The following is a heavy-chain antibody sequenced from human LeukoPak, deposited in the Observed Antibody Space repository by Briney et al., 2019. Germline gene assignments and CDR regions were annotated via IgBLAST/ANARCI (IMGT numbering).Heavy chain of an antibody. CDR1: GFTFSSYA. Sequence: VRSLRLSCAASGFTFSSYAMHWVRQAPGKGLEWGAVISYDGSNKYYADSVKGRFTISRGNSKNTLYLQMNSLRAEDTAVYYCARRGSAPEYWGTGTLVTVSS. D-gene: IGHD3-10*01. V-gene: IGHV3-30*04. J-gene: IGHJ4*02. CDR2: ISYDGSNK. CDR3: ARRGSAPEY.